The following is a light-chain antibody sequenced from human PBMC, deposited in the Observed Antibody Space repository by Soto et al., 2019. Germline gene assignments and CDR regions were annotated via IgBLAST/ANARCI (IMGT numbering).Light chain of an antibody. CDR1: QSVSSSY. CDR2: GAS. J-gene: IGKJ1*01. Sequence: EIVLTQSPGTLYLYPGERATLSCRASQSVSSSYLAWYQQKPGQAPRLLIYGASSRATGIPDRFSGSGSGTDFTLIISRLEPEDFAVYYCQQYGSSPRTFGQGTKVEIK. V-gene: IGKV3-20*01. CDR3: QQYGSSPRT.